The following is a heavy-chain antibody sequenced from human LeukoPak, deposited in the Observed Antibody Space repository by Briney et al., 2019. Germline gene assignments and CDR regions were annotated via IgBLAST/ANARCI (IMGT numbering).Heavy chain of an antibody. CDR3: ARDSTGYSNPFDY. Sequence: PSETLSLTCTVSGGSISSGDYYWSWIRQPPGKGLGWIGYIYYSGSTYYNPSLKSRVTISVDTSKNQFSLKLSSVTAADTAVYYCARDSTGYSNPFDYWGQGTLVTVSS. CDR2: IYYSGST. V-gene: IGHV4-30-4*01. CDR1: GGSISSGDYY. J-gene: IGHJ4*02. D-gene: IGHD3-9*01.